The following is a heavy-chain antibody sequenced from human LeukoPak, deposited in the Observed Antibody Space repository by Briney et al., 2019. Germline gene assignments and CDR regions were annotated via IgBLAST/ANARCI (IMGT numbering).Heavy chain of an antibody. D-gene: IGHD5-18*01. CDR3: AKGGDSYGSSYFDY. Sequence: AGGSLRLSCAASGFTFNSYAMSWVRQAPGKGLEWVSVISTSGGTTYYADSVKGRFTISRDNSKNTLYLQMNSLRAEDTAVYYCAKGGDSYGSSYFDYWGQGTLVTVSS. CDR2: ISTSGGTT. V-gene: IGHV3-23*01. J-gene: IGHJ4*02. CDR1: GFTFNSYA.